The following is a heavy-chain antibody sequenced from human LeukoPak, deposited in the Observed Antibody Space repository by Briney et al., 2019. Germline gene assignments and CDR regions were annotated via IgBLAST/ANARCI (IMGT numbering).Heavy chain of an antibody. Sequence: GGSLRLSCAASGFTFSSYSMNWVRQAPGKGLEWVANIKQDGSEKYYVDSVKGRFTISRDNAKNSLYLQMNSLRAEDTAVYYCARYKTSSYDAFDIWGQGTMVTVSS. D-gene: IGHD1-14*01. J-gene: IGHJ3*02. CDR3: ARYKTSSYDAFDI. CDR2: IKQDGSEK. CDR1: GFTFSSYS. V-gene: IGHV3-7*01.